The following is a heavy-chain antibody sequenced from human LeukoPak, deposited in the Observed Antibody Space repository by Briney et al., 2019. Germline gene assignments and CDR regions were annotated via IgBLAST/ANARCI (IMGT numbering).Heavy chain of an antibody. CDR3: ARFVVVIGNFDY. V-gene: IGHV3-72*01. J-gene: IGHJ4*02. D-gene: IGHD2-21*01. CDR1: GFTFSDHY. Sequence: HPGGSLRLSCAASGFTFSDHYMDWVRQAPGKGLEWVGRSRNKAKGYTTEYAATVKGRFTISRDDSENSLYLQMNSLQTEDTAVYYCARFVVVIGNFDYWGQGTLVTVSS. CDR2: SRNKAKGYTT.